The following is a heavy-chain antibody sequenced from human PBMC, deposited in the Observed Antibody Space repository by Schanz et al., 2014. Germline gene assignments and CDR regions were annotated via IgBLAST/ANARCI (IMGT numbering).Heavy chain of an antibody. CDR3: AKGLYYDNTGGGFDY. Sequence: EVQLVESGGGLVQPGGSLRLSCGGSGFTFSKYWMSWVRQAPGKGLEWVANIKQDGSEKYYVDAVKGRFTISRDNAKNSMYVHMKSLRGEDTAVYYCAKGLYYDNTGGGFDYWGQGTLVTVSS. CDR2: IKQDGSEK. CDR1: GFTFSKYW. J-gene: IGHJ4*02. D-gene: IGHD3-16*01. V-gene: IGHV3-7*02.